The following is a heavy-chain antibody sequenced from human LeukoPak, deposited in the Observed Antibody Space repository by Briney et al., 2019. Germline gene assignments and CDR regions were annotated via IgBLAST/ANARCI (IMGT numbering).Heavy chain of an antibody. J-gene: IGHJ3*02. CDR2: IYHSGST. CDR1: GGSISSGTYY. D-gene: IGHD3-22*01. CDR3: ARHDYDSSQGAFDI. Sequence: SETLSLTCTVSGGSISSGTYYWAWIRQPSGRGLEWIGTIYHSGSTYYNPSLKTRVTISVDTSKNQFSLNLTSLTAADTAVYYCARHDYDSSQGAFDIWGQGTMVTVSS. V-gene: IGHV4-39*07.